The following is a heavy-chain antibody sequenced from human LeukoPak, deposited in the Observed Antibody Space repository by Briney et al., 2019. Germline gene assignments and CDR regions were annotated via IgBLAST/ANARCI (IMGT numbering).Heavy chain of an antibody. CDR3: AKDFYDNSGSRYDY. V-gene: IGHV3-23*01. D-gene: IGHD3-22*01. CDR2: IDGGGGST. Sequence: SGGSLRLSCTASGFAFSSYAMSWVRQAPGVGLEWVSAIDGGGGSTWHADSVKGRFTISRDNSKNTLYMQMNSLRAEDTAVYYCAKDFYDNSGSRYDYWGQGTLVTVSS. CDR1: GFAFSSYA. J-gene: IGHJ4*02.